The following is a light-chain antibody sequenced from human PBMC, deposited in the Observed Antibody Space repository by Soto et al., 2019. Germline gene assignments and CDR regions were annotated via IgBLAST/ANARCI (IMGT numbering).Light chain of an antibody. CDR3: QQYKSWRT. CDR2: ATS. Sequence: IVMTQSPATLSVSPGERATLSCRAGQSVDSRLAWYQQRPGQAPRLLIYATSTRATGIPARFSGSGSGTEFTLTISGLQSEDFGVYYCQQYKSWRTFGQGTPVEIK. V-gene: IGKV3-15*01. CDR1: QSVDSR. J-gene: IGKJ1*01.